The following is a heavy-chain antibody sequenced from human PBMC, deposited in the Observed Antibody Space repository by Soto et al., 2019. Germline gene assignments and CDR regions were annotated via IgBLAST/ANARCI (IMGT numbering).Heavy chain of an antibody. CDR2: IYYSGST. CDR3: ARDLGYARDY. Sequence: SETLSLTCTVSGGSISDYYWSWIRQPPGKGLEWIGYIYYSGSTYYNPSLKSRVTISVDTSKNQFSLKLSSVTAADTAVFYCARDLGYARDYWGQGTLVTVSS. CDR1: GGSISDYY. J-gene: IGHJ4*02. D-gene: IGHD5-12*01. V-gene: IGHV4-30-4*01.